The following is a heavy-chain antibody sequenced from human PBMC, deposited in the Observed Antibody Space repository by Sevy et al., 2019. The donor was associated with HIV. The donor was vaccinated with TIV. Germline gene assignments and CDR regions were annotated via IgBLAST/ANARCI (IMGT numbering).Heavy chain of an antibody. CDR3: ARDKREAYFDNSVSSDAFDI. CDR2: IWIDRSDQ. J-gene: IGHJ3*02. D-gene: IGHD3-22*01. V-gene: IGHV3-33*01. Sequence: GGSLRLSCAASGFTLSRYGMHWVRQAPGKGLEWLAVIWIDRSDQYYADSVKGGFTISRDNAKNSLYLQMNSLRAEDTAVYYCARDKREAYFDNSVSSDAFDIWGQGTMVTVSS. CDR1: GFTLSRYG.